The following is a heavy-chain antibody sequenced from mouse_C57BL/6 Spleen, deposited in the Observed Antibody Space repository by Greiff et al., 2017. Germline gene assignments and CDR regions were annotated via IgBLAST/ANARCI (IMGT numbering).Heavy chain of an antibody. CDR2: IDPSDSYT. D-gene: IGHD2-4*01. V-gene: IGHV1-69*01. CDR3: ARGIYYDYEAWFAY. J-gene: IGHJ3*01. Sequence: QVQLKQPGAELVMPGASVKLSCKASGYTFTSYWMHWVKQRPGQGLEWIGEIDPSDSYTNYNQKFKGKSTLTVDKSSSTAYMQLSSLTSEDAAVYYCARGIYYDYEAWFAYWGQGTLVTVSA. CDR1: GYTFTSYW.